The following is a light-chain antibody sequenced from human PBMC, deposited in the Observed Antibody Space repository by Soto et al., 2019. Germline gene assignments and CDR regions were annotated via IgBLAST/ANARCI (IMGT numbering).Light chain of an antibody. CDR1: QDISNS. J-gene: IGKJ4*01. CDR2: DAS. V-gene: IGKV1-33*01. Sequence: DIQMTQSPSSLSASVGDRVTITCQASQDISNSLNWCQQKPGKAPKLLIFDASNLETGVPSRFSGSGSGTDFTLTISSLQPEDFATYYCQQHYNLPLTFGGGTKVDIK. CDR3: QQHYNLPLT.